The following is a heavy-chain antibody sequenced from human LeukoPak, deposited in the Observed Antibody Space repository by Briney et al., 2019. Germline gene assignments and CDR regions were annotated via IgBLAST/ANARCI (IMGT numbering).Heavy chain of an antibody. CDR1: GDSISRNY. J-gene: IGHJ4*02. Sequence: SETLSLTCTVSGDSISRNYWAWIRQPPGKGLEWIGYIYYRGNTNYNPSLTGRVTIAVDTSKNQFSLKLKSVTAADSAMYYCAREDPDSAKVDYWGQGTLVAVSS. CDR2: IYYRGNT. V-gene: IGHV4-59*01. D-gene: IGHD2-15*01. CDR3: AREDPDSAKVDY.